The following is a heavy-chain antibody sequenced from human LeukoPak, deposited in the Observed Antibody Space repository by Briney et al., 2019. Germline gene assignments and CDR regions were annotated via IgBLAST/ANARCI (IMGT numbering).Heavy chain of an antibody. J-gene: IGHJ4*02. CDR1: GFTFSSYS. D-gene: IGHD6-13*01. CDR3: AKDPPGRIAAAGYFDY. V-gene: IGHV3-23*01. CDR2: ISGTGGIT. Sequence: GGSLRLSCAASGFTFSSYSMNWVRQAPGKGLEWVSVISGTGGITYYADSVKGRFTISRDNSKNTLYLQMNSLRAEDTAVYYCAKDPPGRIAAAGYFDYWGQGTLVTVSS.